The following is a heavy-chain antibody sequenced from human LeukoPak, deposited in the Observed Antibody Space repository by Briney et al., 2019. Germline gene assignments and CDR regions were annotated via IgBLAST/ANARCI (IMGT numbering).Heavy chain of an antibody. D-gene: IGHD6-19*01. J-gene: IGHJ6*04. V-gene: IGHV3-74*03. CDR1: GFTFSSFW. CDR3: ARDRGVAVAGNRGPYYYYGMDV. CDR2: IKSDGSTT. Sequence: GGSLRLSCAASGFTFSSFWMHWVRQAPGKGLVWVSRIKSDGSTTTYADSVKGRFTISRDNAKNTLYLQMNILRAEDTAVYYCARDRGVAVAGNRGPYYYYGMDVWGKGTTVTVSS.